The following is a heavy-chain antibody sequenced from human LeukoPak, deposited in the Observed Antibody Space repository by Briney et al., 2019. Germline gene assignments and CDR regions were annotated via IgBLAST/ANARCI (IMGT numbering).Heavy chain of an antibody. D-gene: IGHD6-13*01. Sequence: ASVKVSCKASGYTFTSYGISWVRQAPGQGLEWMGWISAYNGNTNYAQKLQGRVTMTTDKSTSTAYMELSSLRSEDTAVYYCASPGIAAAGGGYYYYYMDVWGKGTTVTVSS. J-gene: IGHJ6*03. V-gene: IGHV1-18*01. CDR1: GYTFTSYG. CDR3: ASPGIAAAGGGYYYYYMDV. CDR2: ISAYNGNT.